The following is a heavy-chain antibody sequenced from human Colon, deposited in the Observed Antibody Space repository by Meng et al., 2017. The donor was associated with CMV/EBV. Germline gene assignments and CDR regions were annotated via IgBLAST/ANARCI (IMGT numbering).Heavy chain of an antibody. J-gene: IGHJ4*02. Sequence: GESLKISCAASGFTFSSYAMSWVRQAPGKGLEWVSDISGSGGSTFYADSVKGRFTISRDNSKNTLYLQMNSLRAEDTAVYYCAKDLWTTGTYFDYWGQGTLVTVPQ. D-gene: IGHD1-1*01. V-gene: IGHV3-23*01. CDR3: AKDLWTTGTYFDY. CDR2: ISGSGGST. CDR1: GFTFSSYA.